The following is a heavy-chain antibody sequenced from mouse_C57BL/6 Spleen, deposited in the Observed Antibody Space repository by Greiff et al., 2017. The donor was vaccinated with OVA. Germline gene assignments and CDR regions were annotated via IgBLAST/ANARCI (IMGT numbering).Heavy chain of an antibody. CDR1: GYTFTTYP. CDR3: ARAGTDWYFDV. Sequence: VKVVESGAELVKPGASVKMSCKASGYTFTTYPIEWMKQNHGKSLEWIGNFHPYNDDTKYNEKFKGKATLTVEKSSSTVYLELSRLTSDDSAVYYCARAGTDWYFDVWGTGTTVTVSS. CDR2: FHPYNDDT. V-gene: IGHV1-47*01. D-gene: IGHD4-1*01. J-gene: IGHJ1*03.